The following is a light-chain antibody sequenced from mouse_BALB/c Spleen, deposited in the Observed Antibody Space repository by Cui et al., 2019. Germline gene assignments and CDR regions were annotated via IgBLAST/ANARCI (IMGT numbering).Light chain of an antibody. V-gene: IGKV3-10*01. J-gene: IGKJ4*01. CDR1: ESVDSNGNSF. Sequence: NIVLTQSPASLAVSLGQRATISCRASESVDSNGNSFMHWYQQKPGQPPKLLIYLASNLEAGVPARFSGSGSRTDFTLTIDPVEADDAATYYCQQNNEDPFTFGSGTKLEIK. CDR3: QQNNEDPFT. CDR2: LAS.